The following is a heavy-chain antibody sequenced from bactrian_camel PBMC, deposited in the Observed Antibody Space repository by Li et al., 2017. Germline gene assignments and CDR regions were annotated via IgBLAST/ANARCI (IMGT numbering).Heavy chain of an antibody. V-gene: IGHV3S54*01. CDR1: GDIENKHC. J-gene: IGHJ4*01. Sequence: HVQLVESGGGSVQAGGSLRLSCVTSGDIENKHCMGWFRQAPGKEREGVVTILPSSGHTYYADSLKGRFTISQDNAKNTLYLQMNSLKPEDTAMYYCASAPDVANVASMPAARYFPYWGRGTQVTVS. CDR3: ASAPDVANVASMPAARYFPY. D-gene: IGHD4*01. CDR2: ILPSSGHT.